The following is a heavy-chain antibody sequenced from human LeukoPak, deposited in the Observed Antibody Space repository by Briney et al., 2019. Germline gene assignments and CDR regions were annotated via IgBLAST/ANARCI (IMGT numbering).Heavy chain of an antibody. CDR2: ISSSSSYI. Sequence: GGSLRLSCAASGFTFSSYGMHWVRQAPGKGLEWVSSISSSSSYIYYADSVKGRFTISRDNAKNSLYLQMNSLRAEDTAVYYCARFPPELPFDYWGQGTLVTVSS. CDR1: GFTFSSYG. CDR3: ARFPPELPFDY. D-gene: IGHD1-26*01. V-gene: IGHV3-21*01. J-gene: IGHJ4*02.